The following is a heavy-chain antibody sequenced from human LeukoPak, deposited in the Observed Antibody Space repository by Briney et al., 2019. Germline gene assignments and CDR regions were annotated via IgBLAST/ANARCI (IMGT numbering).Heavy chain of an antibody. CDR1: GGTFSSYA. D-gene: IGHD6-13*01. J-gene: IGHJ3*02. CDR2: IIPIFGTA. V-gene: IGHV1-69*05. Sequence: SVKVSCKASGGTFSSYAISWVRQAPGQGLEWMGGIIPIFGTANYAQKFQGRVTITTDESTSTAYMELSSLRSEDTAVYYCARDKKYSSSWADAFDIWGQETMVTVSS. CDR3: ARDKKYSSSWADAFDI.